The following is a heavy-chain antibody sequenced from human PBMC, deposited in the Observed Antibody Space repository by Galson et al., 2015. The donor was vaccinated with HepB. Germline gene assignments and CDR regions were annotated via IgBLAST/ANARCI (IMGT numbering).Heavy chain of an antibody. CDR3: ASQTYYYSGMDV. CDR2: ITGSGGNI. Sequence: SLRLSCAASGFTFSSYAMSWVRQAPGKGLEWVSGITGSGGNIYYADSVKGRFTISRDNSKTTLYLQMNSLRAEDTAVYYCASQTYYYSGMDVWGPGTTVTVSS. J-gene: IGHJ6*02. V-gene: IGHV3-23*01. CDR1: GFTFSSYA.